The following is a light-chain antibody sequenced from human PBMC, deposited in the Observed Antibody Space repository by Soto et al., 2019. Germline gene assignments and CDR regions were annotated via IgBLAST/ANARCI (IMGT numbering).Light chain of an antibody. J-gene: IGKJ1*01. Sequence: EIVMTQSPATLAVSPGDTATLSCRASQSLGGNLAWYQQKPGQAPRLLIFRASSRATGVPARFSASGSGTEFTLTISGLQSEDFAVYYCQQYNNWPPWTFGQGTKVEIK. V-gene: IGKV3-15*01. CDR1: QSLGGN. CDR3: QQYNNWPPWT. CDR2: RAS.